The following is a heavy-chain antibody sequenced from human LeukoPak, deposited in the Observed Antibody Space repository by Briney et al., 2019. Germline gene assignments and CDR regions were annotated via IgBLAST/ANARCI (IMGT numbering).Heavy chain of an antibody. Sequence: GGSLRISCAASGFTFSSYAISWVRQAPGKGLEWVSAISGSGGSTYYADSVKGRFTIPRDNSKNTLYLQMNSLRAEDTAVYYCAKVGPSSSEEGTPRLSSFAYWGPGTPATASS. CDR3: AKVGPSSSEEGTPRLSSFAY. D-gene: IGHD6-6*01. J-gene: IGHJ4*01. CDR2: ISGSGGST. CDR1: GFTFSSYA. V-gene: IGHV3-23*01.